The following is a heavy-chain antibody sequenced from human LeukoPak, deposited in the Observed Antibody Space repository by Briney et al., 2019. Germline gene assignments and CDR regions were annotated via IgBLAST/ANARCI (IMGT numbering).Heavy chain of an antibody. J-gene: IGHJ4*02. CDR2: IYYSGST. D-gene: IGHD6-13*01. V-gene: IGHV4-59*01. Sequence: PSETLSLTCTVSGGSISSYYWSWIRQPPGKGLEWIGYIYYSGSTNYNPSLKSRVTISVDTSKNQFSLKLSPVTAADTAVYYCAREGAAAEGFDYWGQGTLVTVSS. CDR3: AREGAAAEGFDY. CDR1: GGSISSYY.